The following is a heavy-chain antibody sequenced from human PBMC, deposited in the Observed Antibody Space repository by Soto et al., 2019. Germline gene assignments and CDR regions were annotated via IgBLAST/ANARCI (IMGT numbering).Heavy chain of an antibody. CDR2: INPNSGAT. J-gene: IGHJ4*02. CDR1: GYTFTDYY. V-gene: IGHV1-2*02. D-gene: IGHD3-9*01. Sequence: QVQLVQSGAEVKKPGASVKVSCKASGYTFTDYYIHWVRQAPGQGLEWMGWINPNSGATKYAEKLQGRVTMTRDRFINTTYMELSRLTSADTALYYCVRINDLLTGYPFDHWGQGTLVTVSS. CDR3: VRINDLLTGYPFDH.